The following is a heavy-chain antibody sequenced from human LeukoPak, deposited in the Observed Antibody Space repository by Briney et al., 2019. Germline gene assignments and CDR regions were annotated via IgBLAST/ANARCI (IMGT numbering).Heavy chain of an antibody. J-gene: IGHJ5*02. CDR3: ARDQSSVAGTTYNWFDP. CDR2: ISGSSSYI. Sequence: PGGSLRLSCAASGFTFSSYSMNWIRQAPGKGLEWVSSISGSSSYIYYADSVKGRFTISRDNAKNSLYLQMNSLRAEDTAVYYCARDQSSVAGTTYNWFDPWGQGTLVTVSS. V-gene: IGHV3-21*01. D-gene: IGHD6-19*01. CDR1: GFTFSSYS.